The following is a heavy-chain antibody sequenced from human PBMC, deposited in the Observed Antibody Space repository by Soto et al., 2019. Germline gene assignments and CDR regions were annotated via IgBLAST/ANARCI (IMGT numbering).Heavy chain of an antibody. V-gene: IGHV4-59*01. CDR3: ARYSFIRPSSFRYGMPF. CDR2: GYYSGST. CDR1: GGSISSYY. D-gene: IGHD2-15*01. J-gene: IGHJ6*04. Sequence: PSETLSLTCTVSGGSISSYYWSWIRQPPGKGLEWIGYGYYSGSTSHNPSLRRRVTISVDTSKNQFSLKLSSVTATDTAVYYCARYSFIRPSSFRYGMPFWAICTTVSVS.